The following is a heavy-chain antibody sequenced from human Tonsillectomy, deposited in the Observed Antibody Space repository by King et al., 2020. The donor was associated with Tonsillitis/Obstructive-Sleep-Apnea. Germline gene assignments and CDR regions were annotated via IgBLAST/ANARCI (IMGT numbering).Heavy chain of an antibody. CDR1: GGSFSGYY. CDR3: AGGTTGFHDAFDI. Sequence: VQLQQWGAGLLKPSETLSLTCAVYGGSFSGYYWSWIRQPPGKGLEWIGEINHSGSTNYNPSLKSRVTISVDTSKNQFSLKLSSVTAADTAVYYCAGGTTGFHDAFDIWGQGTMVTVSS. J-gene: IGHJ3*02. D-gene: IGHD3-16*01. V-gene: IGHV4-34*01. CDR2: INHSGST.